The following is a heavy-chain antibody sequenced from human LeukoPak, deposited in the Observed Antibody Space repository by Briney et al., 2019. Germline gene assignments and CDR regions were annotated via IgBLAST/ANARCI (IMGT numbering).Heavy chain of an antibody. CDR3: AREEVVWFGELSNNWFDP. V-gene: IGHV1-18*01. CDR1: GYTFTSYG. CDR2: ISAYNGNT. D-gene: IGHD3-10*01. J-gene: IGHJ5*02. Sequence: VASVKVSCKASGYTFTSYGISWVRQAPGQGLEWMGWISAYNGNTNYAQKLQGRVTMTTDTSTSTAYMELRSLRSDDTAVYYCAREEVVWFGELSNNWFDPWGQGTLVTVSS.